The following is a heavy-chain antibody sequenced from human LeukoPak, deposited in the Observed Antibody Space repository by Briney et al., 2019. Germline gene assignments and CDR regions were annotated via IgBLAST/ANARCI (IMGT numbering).Heavy chain of an antibody. V-gene: IGHV3-30*18. CDR2: ISYDGSNK. J-gene: IGHJ4*02. D-gene: IGHD5-12*01. CDR1: GFTFSSYG. CDR3: AKEYSGYPAFDY. Sequence: GRSLRLSCAASGFTFSSYGMHWVRQAPGKGLEWVAVISYDGSNKYYADSVKGRFTISRDNSKNTPYLQMNSLRAEDTAVYYCAKEYSGYPAFDYWGQGTLVTVSS.